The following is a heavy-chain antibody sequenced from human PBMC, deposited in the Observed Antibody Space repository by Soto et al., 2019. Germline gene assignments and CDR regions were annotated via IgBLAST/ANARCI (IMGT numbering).Heavy chain of an antibody. V-gene: IGHV4-34*01. CDR1: GGSFSGYY. J-gene: IGHJ4*02. Sequence: QVQLQQWGAGLLKPSETLSLTCAVYGGSFSGYYWSWIRQPPGKGLEWIGEINHSGRTNYNPSLTSRVTISVDTSKNQFSLQRSSLTAADTAVYYCARGSGSGWYHRFLDYCGQGTLVTVSS. CDR3: ARGSGSGWYHRFLDY. D-gene: IGHD6-19*01. CDR2: INHSGRT.